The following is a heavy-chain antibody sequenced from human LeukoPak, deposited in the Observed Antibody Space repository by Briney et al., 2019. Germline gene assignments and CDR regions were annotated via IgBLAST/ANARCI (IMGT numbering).Heavy chain of an antibody. V-gene: IGHV4-34*01. CDR3: ARDLGIAARPDY. CDR1: GGSFSGYY. J-gene: IGHJ4*02. CDR2: INHSGST. D-gene: IGHD6-6*01. Sequence: TSETLSLTCSVYGGSFSGYYWSWIRQPPGKGLEWIGEINHSGSTNYNPSLKRRVTISVDTSKNQFSLKLSSVTAADTAVYYCARDLGIAARPDYWGQGTLVTVSS.